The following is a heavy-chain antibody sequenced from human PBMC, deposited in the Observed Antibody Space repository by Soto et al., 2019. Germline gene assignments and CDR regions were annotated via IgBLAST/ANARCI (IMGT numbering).Heavy chain of an antibody. V-gene: IGHV4-30-4*01. CDR1: GGSFSSGDYY. CDR2: IYYSGST. J-gene: IGHJ4*02. CDR3: ATEYSRGYSYGYDSY. Sequence: SATLSLTCSVSGGSFSSGDYYWSLIPQPPGKGLEWIGYIYYSGSTYYNPSLKIRVTISLDTSKNQFSLKLSSVTAADTAVYYCATEYSRGYSYGYDSYWGQGTLVTVSS. D-gene: IGHD5-18*01.